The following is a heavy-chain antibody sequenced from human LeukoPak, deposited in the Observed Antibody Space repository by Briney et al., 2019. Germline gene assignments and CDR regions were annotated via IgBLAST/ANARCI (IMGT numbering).Heavy chain of an antibody. CDR1: GGSISSDY. V-gene: IGHV4-59*01. J-gene: IGHJ4*02. Sequence: KPSETLSLTCTVSGGSISSDYWTWIRQPPGRGLEWIGYISHSGGTKYNPTLESRVTMSVDTSKNQFSLNLRSVTAADTAVYYCARVSNSGHFYFDYWGQGTLVTVSS. D-gene: IGHD3-22*01. CDR3: ARVSNSGHFYFDY. CDR2: ISHSGGT.